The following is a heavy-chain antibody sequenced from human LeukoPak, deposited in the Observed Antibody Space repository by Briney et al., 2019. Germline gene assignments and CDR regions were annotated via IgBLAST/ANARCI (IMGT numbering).Heavy chain of an antibody. CDR3: ARDMVPYCSSTSCYWAYNWFDP. J-gene: IGHJ5*02. D-gene: IGHD2-2*01. Sequence: PSETLSLTCTVSGGSISSYYWSWIRQPAGKGLEWIGRIYTSGSTNYNPSLKSRVTMSVDTSKNQFSLKLSSVTAADTAVYYCARDMVPYCSSTSCYWAYNWFDPWGQGTLVTVSS. CDR2: IYTSGST. CDR1: GGSISSYY. V-gene: IGHV4-4*07.